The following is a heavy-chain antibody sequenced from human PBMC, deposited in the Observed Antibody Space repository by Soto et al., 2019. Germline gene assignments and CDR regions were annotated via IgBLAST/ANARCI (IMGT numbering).Heavy chain of an antibody. CDR2: ISGSADST. CDR1: GFSFSSFA. V-gene: IGHV3-23*01. Sequence: EVQLLESGGGFIHPGGSLRLSCAASGFSFSSFAMNWVRQAPGKGLAWVSIISGSADSTFYADSVKGRFTISRDNSKSTLYLQINSLRAEDTAVYYCAKTRGAMIYAISVYGMDVWGQGTTVTVSS. D-gene: IGHD2-8*01. J-gene: IGHJ6*02. CDR3: AKTRGAMIYAISVYGMDV.